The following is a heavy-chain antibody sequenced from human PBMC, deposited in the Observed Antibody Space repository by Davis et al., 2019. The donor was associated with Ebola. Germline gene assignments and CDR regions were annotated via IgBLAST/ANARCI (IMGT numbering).Heavy chain of an antibody. Sequence: MPGGSLRLSCAVSGGSISSSNWWSWVRQPPGKGLEWIGEIYHSGSTNYNPSLKSRVTISVDKSKNQFSLKLSSVTAADTAVYYCARGTYGDYPIYYYYGMDVWGQGTTVTVSS. CDR2: IYHSGST. CDR1: GGSISSSNW. J-gene: IGHJ6*02. D-gene: IGHD4-17*01. CDR3: ARGTYGDYPIYYYYGMDV. V-gene: IGHV4-4*02.